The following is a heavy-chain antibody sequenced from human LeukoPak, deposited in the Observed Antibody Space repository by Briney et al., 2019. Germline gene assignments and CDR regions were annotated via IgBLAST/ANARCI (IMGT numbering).Heavy chain of an antibody. CDR3: AKATGNLGN. CDR1: GFPFSDYS. CDR2: ISSSTTAI. V-gene: IGHV3-11*01. J-gene: IGHJ4*02. Sequence: GGSLRLSCAASGFPFSDYSMSWIRQAPGKGLEWVSYISSSTTAIYYADSVKGRFTISRDNSKNTLYVQMNSLTAEDTAIYYCAKATGNLGNWGQGTLVTVSS. D-gene: IGHD1-1*01.